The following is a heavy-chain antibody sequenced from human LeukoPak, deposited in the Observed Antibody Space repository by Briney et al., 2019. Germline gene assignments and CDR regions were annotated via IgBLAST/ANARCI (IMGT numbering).Heavy chain of an antibody. CDR2: ITTDNGNT. CDR1: GYTFTTFG. Sequence: GASVKVSCEASGYTFTTFGISWVRQAPGRGLEWMGWITTDNGNTNYAQKFQGRVTLTTDTSTRTAYMELRSLRSDDTAVYFCARMLRYYDFWSGAYDSWGQGTLVIVSS. CDR3: ARMLRYYDFWSGAYDS. V-gene: IGHV1-18*01. D-gene: IGHD3-3*01. J-gene: IGHJ4*02.